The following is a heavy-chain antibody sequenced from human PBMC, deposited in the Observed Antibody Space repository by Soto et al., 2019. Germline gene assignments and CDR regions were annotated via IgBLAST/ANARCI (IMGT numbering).Heavy chain of an antibody. CDR2: VHHSGST. V-gene: IGHV4-4*02. Sequence: QVQLQESGPGLVKPSGTLSLTCAVSGDSTSNSNWWSWVRQPPGKGLERIGEVHHSGSTNYRPSLRSRVPISIDMSKKQFSLKWSCVTAADTAVFFCARRIYRVWYFDRWGRGALVTVTS. CDR3: ARRIYRVWYFDR. D-gene: IGHD3-16*02. CDR1: GDSTSNSNW. J-gene: IGHJ2*01.